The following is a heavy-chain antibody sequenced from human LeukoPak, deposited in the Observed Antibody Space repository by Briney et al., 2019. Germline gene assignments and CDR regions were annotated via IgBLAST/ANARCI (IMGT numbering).Heavy chain of an antibody. V-gene: IGHV4-39*01. Sequence: SETVSLTCSVSGGSISSGSFYWAGVRQPPGRGLEWIGSVYYSGATYYSPSLKGRVTISEDTSKKQFSLRLSSVTAADTAVYYCARHPQNLLFDPWVQATVDTVPS. CDR2: VYYSGAT. CDR3: ARHPQNLLFDP. J-gene: IGHJ5*02. CDR1: GGSISSGSFY.